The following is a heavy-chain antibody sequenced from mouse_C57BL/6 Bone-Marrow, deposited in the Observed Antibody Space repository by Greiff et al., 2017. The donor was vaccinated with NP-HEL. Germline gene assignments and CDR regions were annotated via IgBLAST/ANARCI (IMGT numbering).Heavy chain of an antibody. Sequence: QVQLQQPGAELVKPGASVKMSCKASGYTFTSYWITWVQQSPGQGLEWIGDIYPGSGSTNYNEKFKSKATLTVDTSSSTAYMQLSSLTSEDSAVYYCARGGPRFDYWGQGTTLTVSS. CDR1: GYTFTSYW. J-gene: IGHJ2*01. D-gene: IGHD3-3*01. V-gene: IGHV1-55*01. CDR2: IYPGSGST. CDR3: ARGGPRFDY.